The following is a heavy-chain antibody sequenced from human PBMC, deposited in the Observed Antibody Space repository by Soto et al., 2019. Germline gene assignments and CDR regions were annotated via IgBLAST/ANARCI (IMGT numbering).Heavy chain of an antibody. CDR1: GGSFSGYY. D-gene: IGHD3-10*01. CDR2: INHSGST. CDR3: ARGLPPITMVRGHWFDP. J-gene: IGHJ5*02. Sequence: SETLCLTCAVYGGSFSGYYWSWIRQPPGKGLEWIGEINHSGSTNYNPSLKSRVTISVDTSKNQFSLKLSSVTAADTAVYYCARGLPPITMVRGHWFDPWGQGTLVTVSS. V-gene: IGHV4-34*01.